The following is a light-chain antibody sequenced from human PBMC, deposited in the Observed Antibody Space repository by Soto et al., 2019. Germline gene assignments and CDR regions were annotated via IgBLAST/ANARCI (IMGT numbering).Light chain of an antibody. V-gene: IGKV3-20*01. CDR1: QSVSSTY. J-gene: IGKJ1*01. Sequence: EIVLTQSPDTLSLFPGERATLSCRASQSVSSTYLAWYQQKPGQAPRPLISAASSRATGTPDRFSGSGSGTDFTLTISRLEPDDFAVYYCQQYGSARWTFGQGTKVDNK. CDR2: AAS. CDR3: QQYGSARWT.